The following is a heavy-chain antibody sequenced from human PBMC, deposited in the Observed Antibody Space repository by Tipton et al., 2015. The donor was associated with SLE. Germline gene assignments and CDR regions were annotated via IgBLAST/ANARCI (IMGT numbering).Heavy chain of an antibody. CDR3: AGRRLIIFGHGMDV. D-gene: IGHD3-16*01. V-gene: IGHV3-74*01. CDR2: MNSDGSNI. J-gene: IGHJ6*02. CDR1: GFNFRRNW. Sequence: SLRLSCAASGFNFRRNWMHWVRQVPGKGLVWVSRMNSDGSNIFYSDSVKGRFTISRDNSKNTLYLQMSSLSAEDTAIYYCAGRRLIIFGHGMDVWGQGTTVTVSS.